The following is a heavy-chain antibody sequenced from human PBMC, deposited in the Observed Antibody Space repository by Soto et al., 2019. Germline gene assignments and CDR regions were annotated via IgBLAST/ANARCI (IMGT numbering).Heavy chain of an antibody. V-gene: IGHV1-3*01. Sequence: ASVKVSCKASGYTFTSYAMHWVRQAPGQRLEWMGWINAGNGNTKYSQKFPGRVTITRDTSASTAYMELSSLISEDTALYFCGADVAPTDPQKWVSPWGQGTQVTVSS. CDR2: INAGNGNT. J-gene: IGHJ5*02. D-gene: IGHD1-1*01. CDR1: GYTFTSYA. CDR3: GADVAPTDPQKWVSP.